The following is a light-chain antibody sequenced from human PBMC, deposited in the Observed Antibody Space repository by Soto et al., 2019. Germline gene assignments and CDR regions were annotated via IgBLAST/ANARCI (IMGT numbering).Light chain of an antibody. Sequence: QSVLTQPPSVSAAPGQTVTISCSGSSSNIGNNYVSWYQQLPGTAPKLLIYENNKRPSGIPDRFSGSKSGTSATLGITGLQTGAEADYYCGTWDSSLSAGVFGTGTKLTVL. V-gene: IGLV1-51*02. J-gene: IGLJ1*01. CDR1: SSNIGNNY. CDR2: ENN. CDR3: GTWDSSLSAGV.